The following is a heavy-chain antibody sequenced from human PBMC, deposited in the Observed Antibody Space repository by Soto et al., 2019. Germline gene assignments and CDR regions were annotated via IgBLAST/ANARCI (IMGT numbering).Heavy chain of an antibody. D-gene: IGHD3-22*01. J-gene: IGHJ5*02. V-gene: IGHV4-39*01. Sequence: PSETLSLTCTVSGGSISSSSYYWGWIRQPPGKGLEWIGSIYYSGSTYYNPSLKSRVTISVDTSKNQFSLKLSSVTAADTAVYYCARGPNYYDSSGMGLSWFDPWGKGTLVTVSS. CDR1: GGSISSSSYY. CDR2: IYYSGST. CDR3: ARGPNYYDSSGMGLSWFDP.